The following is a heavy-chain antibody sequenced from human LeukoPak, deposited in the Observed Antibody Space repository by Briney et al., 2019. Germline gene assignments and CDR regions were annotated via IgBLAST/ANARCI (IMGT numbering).Heavy chain of an antibody. J-gene: IGHJ1*01. CDR3: ARSMSGGLGFFQS. D-gene: IGHD2-15*01. CDR1: GYTFTDYY. V-gene: IGHV1-2*02. CDR2: INPNSGGA. Sequence: ASVKVSCKASGYTFTDYYMHWVRQAPGQGLEWMGWINPNSGGANYAQNFQGRATMTRDTSIRTAYMELSGLRSDDTAVYYCARSMSGGLGFFQSWGQGTLVAVSS.